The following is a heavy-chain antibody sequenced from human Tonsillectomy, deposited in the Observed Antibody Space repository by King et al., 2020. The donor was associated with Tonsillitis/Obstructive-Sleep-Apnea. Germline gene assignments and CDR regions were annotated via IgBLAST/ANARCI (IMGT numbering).Heavy chain of an antibody. D-gene: IGHD6-13*01. CDR3: AKDIGSSSWRGAFDY. J-gene: IGHJ4*02. V-gene: IGHV3-9*01. CDR1: GFTFDDYA. Sequence: VQLVESGGGLVQPGRSLRLSCAASGFTFDDYAMHWVRQAPGKGLEWVSGISWNSGSIGYADSVKGRFTISRDNAKNSLYLQMNSLRAEDTALYYCAKDIGSSSWRGAFDYWGQGTLVTVSS. CDR2: ISWNSGSI.